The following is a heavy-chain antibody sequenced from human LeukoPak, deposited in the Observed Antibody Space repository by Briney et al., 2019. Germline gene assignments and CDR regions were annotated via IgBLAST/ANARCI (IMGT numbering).Heavy chain of an antibody. Sequence: GGSLRLSCAASGFTFSSYAMSWVRQAPGKGLEWVSAISGSGGSTYYADSVKGRFTISRDNSKNTLYLHMNSLRAEDTAVYYCAKDEVVVPAAMPGTFDYWGQGTLVTVSS. J-gene: IGHJ4*02. CDR1: GFTFSSYA. CDR3: AKDEVVVPAAMPGTFDY. CDR2: ISGSGGST. V-gene: IGHV3-23*01. D-gene: IGHD2-2*01.